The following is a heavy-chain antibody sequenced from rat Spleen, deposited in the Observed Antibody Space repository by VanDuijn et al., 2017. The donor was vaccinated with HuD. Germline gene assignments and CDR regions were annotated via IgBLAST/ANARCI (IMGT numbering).Heavy chain of an antibody. CDR3: ARWGTYYGYNFDY. CDR2: ISYSGST. V-gene: IGHV3-1*01. J-gene: IGHJ2*01. Sequence: EVQLQESGPGLVKPSQSLSLTCSVTGYSITSNYWGWIRKFPGNKMEWMGYISYSGSTSYNPSLKSRISITRDTSKNQFFLQLNSVTTEDTATYYCARWGTYYGYNFDYWGQGVMVTVSS. CDR1: GYSITSNY. D-gene: IGHD1-9*01.